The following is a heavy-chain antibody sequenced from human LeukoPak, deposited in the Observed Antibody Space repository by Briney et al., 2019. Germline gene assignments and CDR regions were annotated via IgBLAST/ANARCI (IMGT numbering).Heavy chain of an antibody. D-gene: IGHD3-3*01. CDR2: ISAYNGNT. V-gene: IGHV1-18*01. J-gene: IGHJ4*02. Sequence: ASVKVSCKASGYTFTNYGISWVRQAPGQGLEWMGWISAYNGNTNYAQKLQGRVTMTTDTSTNTAYVELRSLRSDDTAVYYCARENDFWSGCLDYWGQGTLVTVSS. CDR1: GYTFTNYG. CDR3: ARENDFWSGCLDY.